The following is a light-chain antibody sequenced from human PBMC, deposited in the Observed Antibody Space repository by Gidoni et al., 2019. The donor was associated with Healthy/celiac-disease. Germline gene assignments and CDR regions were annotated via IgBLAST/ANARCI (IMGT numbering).Light chain of an antibody. CDR3: QKYNSAPS. Sequence: DIQMTQSPSSLSASVGDRVTIACRASQGISNYLAWYQQKPGKVPKLLSYAASTFQSGVPSRFSGSGSGTDFTLTISSLQPEDVATYYCQKYNSAPSFGGGTKVEIK. J-gene: IGKJ4*01. V-gene: IGKV1-27*01. CDR2: AAS. CDR1: QGISNY.